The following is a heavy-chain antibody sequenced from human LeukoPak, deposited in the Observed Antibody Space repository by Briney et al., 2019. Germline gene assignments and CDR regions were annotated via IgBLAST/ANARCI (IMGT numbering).Heavy chain of an antibody. V-gene: IGHV1-18*01. CDR3: ASVAAAGYYYYGMDV. D-gene: IGHD6-13*01. CDR1: GGTFSSYA. CDR2: ISAYNGNT. Sequence: AASVKVSCKASGGTFSSYAISWVRQAPGQGLEWMGWISAYNGNTNYAQKLQGRVTMTTDTSTSTAYMELRSLRSDDTAVYYCASVAAAGYYYYGMDVWGQGTTVTVSS. J-gene: IGHJ6*02.